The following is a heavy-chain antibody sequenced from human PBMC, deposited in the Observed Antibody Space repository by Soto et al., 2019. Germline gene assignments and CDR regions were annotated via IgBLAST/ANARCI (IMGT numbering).Heavy chain of an antibody. D-gene: IGHD2-15*01. CDR2: ITWNSGNI. CDR3: ANDLLKGSRSSSYYHFYGLDV. CDR1: GFTFDDFA. Sequence: EAQLVESGGGLIQPGGSLRLSCAVSGFTFDDFAMHWVRQAPGKGLEWVSSITWNSGNIDYADSVRGRFTISRDNARDSLDLLINTLTPEDTALYHCANDLLKGSRSSSYYHFYGLDVWGQGTTVTDAS. J-gene: IGHJ6*02. V-gene: IGHV3-9*01.